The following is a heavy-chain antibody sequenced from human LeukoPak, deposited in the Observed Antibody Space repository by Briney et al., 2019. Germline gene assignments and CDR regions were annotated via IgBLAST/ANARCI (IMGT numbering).Heavy chain of an antibody. CDR1: GYSISSGYY. Sequence: ASETLSLTCAVSGYSISSGYYWGWIRPPPGKGLEWIGSIYHSGSTYYNPSLKSRVTISVDTSKNQFSLKLSSVTAADTAVYHCARLAERQLVESDYWGQGTLVTVS. V-gene: IGHV4-38-2*01. CDR2: IYHSGST. D-gene: IGHD6-13*01. CDR3: ARLAERQLVESDY. J-gene: IGHJ4*02.